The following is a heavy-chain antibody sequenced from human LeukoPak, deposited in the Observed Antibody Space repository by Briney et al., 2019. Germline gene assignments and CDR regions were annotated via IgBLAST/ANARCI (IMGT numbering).Heavy chain of an antibody. CDR3: AKEPWTVTTGFSSWFDP. CDR2: ISGSGATT. Sequence: GGSLRLSCAASRFTFSSYAMTWVRQTPGEGLQWVSTISGSGATTYYADSVKGRFTISRDNSKNTLNLQMNTLRVEDTAIYYCAKEPWTVTTGFSSWFDPWGQGTLVTVSS. CDR1: RFTFSSYA. J-gene: IGHJ5*02. V-gene: IGHV3-23*01. D-gene: IGHD4-11*01.